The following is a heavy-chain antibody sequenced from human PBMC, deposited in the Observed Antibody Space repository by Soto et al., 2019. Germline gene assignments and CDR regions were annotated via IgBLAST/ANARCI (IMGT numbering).Heavy chain of an antibody. V-gene: IGHV3-48*01. CDR3: ARDKRRLQTFDY. Sequence: EVQLVESGGDFVQPGGSLRLSCAASGFTFNTFGMNWVRQAPGKGLEWVSYISGSSTIIYYPDSVKGRFTISRDNAKNSLYLQMNSLRAEDTAVYYCARDKRRLQTFDYWGHGTLVTVSS. CDR2: ISGSSTII. D-gene: IGHD6-25*01. CDR1: GFTFNTFG. J-gene: IGHJ4*01.